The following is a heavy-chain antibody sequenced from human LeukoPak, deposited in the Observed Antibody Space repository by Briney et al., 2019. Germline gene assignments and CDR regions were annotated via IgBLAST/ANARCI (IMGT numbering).Heavy chain of an antibody. CDR1: GGTFSSYA. V-gene: IGHV1-69*13. Sequence: SVKVSCKASGGTFSSYAISWVRQAPGQGLEWMGGIIPIFGTANYAQKFQGRVTITADESTSTAYMELSSLRSEDTAVYYCARGSLLYCGGDCYSSFDYWGQGTLVTVSS. CDR3: ARGSLLYCGGDCYSSFDY. D-gene: IGHD2-21*01. CDR2: IIPIFGTA. J-gene: IGHJ4*02.